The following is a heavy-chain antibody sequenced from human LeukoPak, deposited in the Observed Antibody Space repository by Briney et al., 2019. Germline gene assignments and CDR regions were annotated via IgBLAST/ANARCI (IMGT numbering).Heavy chain of an antibody. CDR1: GGSISSSSYY. V-gene: IGHV4-39*01. CDR3: AELRYYYDSSGSGGYYFDY. J-gene: IGHJ4*02. D-gene: IGHD3-22*01. CDR2: IYYSGST. Sequence: SETLSLICTVSGGSISSSSYYWGWIRQPPGKGLEWIGSIYYSGSTYYNPSLKSRVTISVDTSKNQFSLKLSSVTAADTAVYYCAELRYYYDSSGSGGYYFDYWGQGTLVTVSS.